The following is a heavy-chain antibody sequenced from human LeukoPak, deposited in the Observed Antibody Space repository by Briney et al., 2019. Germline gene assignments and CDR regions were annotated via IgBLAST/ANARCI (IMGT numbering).Heavy chain of an antibody. CDR2: MYHSGST. CDR1: GGSISSGGYS. J-gene: IGHJ4*02. V-gene: IGHV4-30-2*01. CDR3: ARGMATRTFDY. Sequence: SQTLPLTCAVSGGSISSGGYSWSWIRQPPGKGLEWIGYMYHSGSTYYNPSLKSRVTISVDRSKNQFSLKLSSVTAADTAVYYCARGMATRTFDYWGQGTMLTDSP. D-gene: IGHD5-24*01.